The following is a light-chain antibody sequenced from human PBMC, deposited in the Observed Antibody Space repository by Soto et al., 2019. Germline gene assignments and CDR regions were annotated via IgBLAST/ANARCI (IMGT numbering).Light chain of an antibody. CDR2: DTS. J-gene: IGKJ5*01. Sequence: DIVVTQSPATLSASPGERVTLSCRASQFVSSRLAWYQRRPGQVPRLLIYDTSTRATGIPDRFSGSGSGTDFTLTISRLEPEDFAVYYCQQYGSSLITFGQGTRLEIK. CDR3: QQYGSSLIT. V-gene: IGKV3-20*01. CDR1: QFVSSR.